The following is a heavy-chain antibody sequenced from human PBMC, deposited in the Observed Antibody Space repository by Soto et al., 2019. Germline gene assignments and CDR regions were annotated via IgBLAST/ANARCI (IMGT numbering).Heavy chain of an antibody. J-gene: IGHJ5*02. Sequence: QVQLVQSGAEVKKPGASVKVSCKASGYTFTSHAMHWVRQAPGQRLEWMGWINAGNGNTKYSQKFQGRVTITRDTSASTAYMELSSLRSEDTAVYYCARDRRVVVVPAAIRGCWFDPWGQGTLVTVSS. D-gene: IGHD2-2*02. CDR3: ARDRRVVVVPAAIRGCWFDP. CDR2: INAGNGNT. CDR1: GYTFTSHA. V-gene: IGHV1-3*01.